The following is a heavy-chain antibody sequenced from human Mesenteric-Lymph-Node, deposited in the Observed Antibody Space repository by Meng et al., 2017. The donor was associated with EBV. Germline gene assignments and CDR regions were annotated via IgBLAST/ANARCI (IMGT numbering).Heavy chain of an antibody. J-gene: IGHJ4*02. Sequence: QITLKESGPTVVKSTQTLTVTCSVSGFSLNTSGMAVGWVRQPPGKAPEWLALIFWDDDKRYSPSLKSRLTISRDTSENQVVLTMTNMAPEDTATYYCTHIWITLDYWGQGTLVTVAS. D-gene: IGHD3-10*01. CDR1: GFSLNTSGMA. CDR2: IFWDDDK. CDR3: THIWITLDY. V-gene: IGHV2-5*02.